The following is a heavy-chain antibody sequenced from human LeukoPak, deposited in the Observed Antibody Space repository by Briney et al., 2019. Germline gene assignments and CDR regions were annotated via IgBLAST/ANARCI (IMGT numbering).Heavy chain of an antibody. D-gene: IGHD3-3*01. CDR2: IYYSGST. V-gene: IGHV4-39*01. CDR3: ARHGYDFWSGYYYWFDP. Sequence: SETLSLTCTVSGGSISSSSYYWGWIRQPPGKGLEWIGSIYYSGSTYYNPSLKSRVTISVDTSKNQFSLKLSSVTAADTAVYYCARHGYDFWSGYYYWFDPWGQGTLVTVSS. J-gene: IGHJ5*02. CDR1: GGSISSSSYY.